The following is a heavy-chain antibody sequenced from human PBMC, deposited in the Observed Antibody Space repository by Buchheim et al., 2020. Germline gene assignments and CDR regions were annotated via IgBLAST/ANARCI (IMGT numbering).Heavy chain of an antibody. CDR1: GFSFSTNA. CDR3: AKDLHFWSGMDY. D-gene: IGHD3-3*02. J-gene: IGHJ4*02. Sequence: DVQLLQSGGGLVQPGGSLRLSCAASGFSFSTNAMSRVRQAPGRGLEWVSGIGGDGRSHYADSVQGRFTISRDSSKDTLYLQMNGLRVEDTATYYCAKDLHFWSGMDYWGQGAL. CDR2: IGGDGRS. V-gene: IGHV3-23*01.